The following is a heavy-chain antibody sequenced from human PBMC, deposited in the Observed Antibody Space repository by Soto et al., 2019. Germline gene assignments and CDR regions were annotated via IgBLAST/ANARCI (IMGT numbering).Heavy chain of an antibody. CDR3: ARDVELQGFDY. V-gene: IGHV3-74*01. CDR2: INRDGEIT. Sequence: GGSLRLSCAASGFTFSDFWMHLCRQARGKGLVWMSSINRDGEITTNAATVKGRFTNSRNNTKSTLYLQMNSLRVEDTAVYYCARDVELQGFDYGGQGTLVTVSS. J-gene: IGHJ4*02. CDR1: GFTFSDFW. D-gene: IGHD1-26*01.